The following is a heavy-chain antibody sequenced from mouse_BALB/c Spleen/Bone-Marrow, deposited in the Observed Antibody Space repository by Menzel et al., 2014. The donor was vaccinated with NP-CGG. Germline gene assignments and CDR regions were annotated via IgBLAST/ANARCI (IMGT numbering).Heavy chain of an antibody. CDR2: IDPANGNT. CDR3: ASYRYGWYFDV. Sequence: VQLQQSGAELVKPGASVKLSCTASGFNIKDTYMHWVKQRPEQGLEWIGRIDPANGNTKYDPKFQGKATITADTSSNTAYLHLSSLTSEDTAVYYCASYRYGWYFDVWGAGTTGTVSS. CDR1: GFNIKDTY. V-gene: IGHV14-3*02. J-gene: IGHJ1*01. D-gene: IGHD2-14*01.